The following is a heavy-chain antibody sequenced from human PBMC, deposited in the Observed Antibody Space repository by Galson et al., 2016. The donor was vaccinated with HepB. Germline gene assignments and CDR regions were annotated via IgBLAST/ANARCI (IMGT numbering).Heavy chain of an antibody. CDR2: IPLDGSKK. CDR1: GFTFSTYG. Sequence: SLRLSCAASGFTFSTYGMHWVRQAPDKGLEWVAVIPLDGSKKYYADAVKGRFTIARDNSKNTLYLEMNSLRPEDTAVYYCAKVFREYSYGYSGWYFDLWGRGTLVTVSS. D-gene: IGHD5-18*01. CDR3: AKVFREYSYGYSGWYFDL. J-gene: IGHJ2*01. V-gene: IGHV3-30*18.